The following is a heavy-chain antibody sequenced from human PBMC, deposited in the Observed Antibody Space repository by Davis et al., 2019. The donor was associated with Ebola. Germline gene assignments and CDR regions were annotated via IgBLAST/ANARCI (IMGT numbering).Heavy chain of an antibody. Sequence: MPSETLSLTCTVSGGSMTNYYWSWIRQPPGKGLEWIGYIYYSGSTNYNPSLKSRVTISVDTSKNQFSLKLSSVTAADTAVYYCARDDKYYYGMDVWGQGTTVTVSS. CDR2: IYYSGST. V-gene: IGHV4-59*01. J-gene: IGHJ6*02. CDR3: ARDDKYYYGMDV. CDR1: GGSMTNYY. D-gene: IGHD3-9*01.